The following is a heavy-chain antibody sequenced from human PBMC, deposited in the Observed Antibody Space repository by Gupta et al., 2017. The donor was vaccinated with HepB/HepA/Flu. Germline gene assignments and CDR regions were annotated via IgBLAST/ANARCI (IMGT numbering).Heavy chain of an antibody. V-gene: IGHV3-30*18. J-gene: IGHJ4*02. CDR3: AKEALGYCSGGSCYLLEY. CDR1: GFMFSHYG. CDR2: ISYDGSNK. D-gene: IGHD2-15*01. Sequence: QVQLVESGGGVVQPGRSLRLSCAASGFMFSHYGMHWVRPAPGKGLEWVAVISYDGSNKYYADSVKGRFTISRDNSKNTLYLQMNSLRAEDTAVYFCAKEALGYCSGGSCYLLEYWGQGTLVTVSS.